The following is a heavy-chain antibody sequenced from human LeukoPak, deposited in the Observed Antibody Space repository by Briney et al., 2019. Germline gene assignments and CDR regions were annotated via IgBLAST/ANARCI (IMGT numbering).Heavy chain of an antibody. Sequence: GGSLRLSCAASGFTFSSYGMHWVRQAPGRGLEWVAFIRYDGSNKYYADSVKGRFTISRDNSKNTLYLQMNSLRAEDTAVYYCAKDIRGGGSNWYFDLWGRGTLVTVSS. J-gene: IGHJ2*01. CDR3: AKDIRGGGSNWYFDL. V-gene: IGHV3-30*02. CDR1: GFTFSSYG. CDR2: IRYDGSNK. D-gene: IGHD2-15*01.